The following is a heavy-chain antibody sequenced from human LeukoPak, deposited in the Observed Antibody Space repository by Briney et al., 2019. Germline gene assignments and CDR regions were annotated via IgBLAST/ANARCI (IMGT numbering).Heavy chain of an antibody. CDR1: EFTFSIYG. CDR3: AKEFSPYDSSGECDY. J-gene: IGHJ4*02. V-gene: IGHV3-23*01. D-gene: IGHD3-22*01. CDR2: ISAGSGTI. Sequence: RSGGSLRLSCAVSEFTFSIYGMNWVRQAPGKGLEWVSYISAGSGTISYADSVKGRFTISRDNSKNTLYLQMNSLRAEDTAVYYCAKEFSPYDSSGECDYWGQGTLVTVSS.